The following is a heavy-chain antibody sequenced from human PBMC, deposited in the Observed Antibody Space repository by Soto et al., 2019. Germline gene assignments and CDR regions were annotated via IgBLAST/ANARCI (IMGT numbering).Heavy chain of an antibody. V-gene: IGHV3-33*06. D-gene: IGHD4-17*01. J-gene: IGHJ4*02. CDR1: GFTFSSYG. CDR2: IWHDGKNK. Sequence: GGSLRLSCAASGFTFSSYGMHWVRQAPGKGLEWVAVIWHDGKNKYYADSVRDRFTISRDNSKNTLDLQMNSLRAEDTAVYYCAKEPEAVTTGYWGQGTLVTVSS. CDR3: AKEPEAVTTGY.